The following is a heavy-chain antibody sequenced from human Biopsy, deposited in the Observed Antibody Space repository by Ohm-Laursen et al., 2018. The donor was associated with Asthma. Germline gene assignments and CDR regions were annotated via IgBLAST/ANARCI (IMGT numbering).Heavy chain of an antibody. D-gene: IGHD2-2*01. CDR3: ARHDHRWDTYADF. CDR2: THYSGST. V-gene: IGHV4-39*01. Sequence: SETLSLTCTVSGASIRGSGSYWAWIRQAPGKGPEWIGTTHYSGSTFYKPSLRSRVTMSLDTSTNQFSLRLRSVTATDTAVYYCARHDHRWDTYADFWGQGTLVTVSS. CDR1: GASIRGSGSY. J-gene: IGHJ4*02.